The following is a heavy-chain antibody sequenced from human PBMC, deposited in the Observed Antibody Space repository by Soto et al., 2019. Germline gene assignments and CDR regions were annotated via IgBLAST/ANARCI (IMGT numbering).Heavy chain of an antibody. Sequence: SETLSLTCAVSVDSIIGIYHWAWIRQSPGRGLEWIASIYHTGTTYYNPSLKSRVTISVDTSKNQFSLKLSSVTAADTAVYYCAREGVTAISREGYFDYWGQGTLVTVSS. D-gene: IGHD2-21*02. CDR3: AREGVTAISREGYFDY. CDR1: VDSIIGIYH. CDR2: IYHTGTT. V-gene: IGHV4-38-2*02. J-gene: IGHJ4*02.